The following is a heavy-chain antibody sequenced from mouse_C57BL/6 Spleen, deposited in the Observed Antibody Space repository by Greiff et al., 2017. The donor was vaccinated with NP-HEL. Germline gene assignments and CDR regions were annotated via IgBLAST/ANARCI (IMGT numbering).Heavy chain of an antibody. CDR3: ARYSSYWYFDA. CDR1: GFTFTDYY. J-gene: IGHJ1*03. V-gene: IGHV7-3*01. CDR2: IRNKANGYTT. Sequence: EVMLVESGGGLVQPGGSLSLSCAASGFTFTDYYMSWVRQPPGKALEWLGFIRNKANGYTTEYSASVKGRFTISRDNSQSILYLQMNALRAEDSATYYCARYSSYWYFDAWGTGTTVTVSS.